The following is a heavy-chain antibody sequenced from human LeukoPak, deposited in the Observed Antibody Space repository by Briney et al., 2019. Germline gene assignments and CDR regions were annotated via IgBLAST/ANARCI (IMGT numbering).Heavy chain of an antibody. V-gene: IGHV5-51*01. CDR3: ARRESFMLPPDY. J-gene: IGHJ4*02. CDR1: GYSFTSYW. CDR2: IYPGDSDT. Sequence: GESLKTSCKGSGYSFTSYWIGWVRQMPGKGLEWMGIIYPGDSDTRYSPSFQGQVTISADESTSSAYLQWSSLKSSDTAVYYCARRESFMLPPDYWGQGTLVTVSS. D-gene: IGHD2-8*01.